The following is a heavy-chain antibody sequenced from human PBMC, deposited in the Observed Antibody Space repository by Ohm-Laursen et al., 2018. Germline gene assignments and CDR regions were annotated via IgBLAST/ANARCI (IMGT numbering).Heavy chain of an antibody. CDR1: GGSFSGYY. CDR2: INHSGST. V-gene: IGHV4-34*01. Sequence: SETLSLTCAVYGGSFSGYYWSWIRQPPGKGLEWIGEINHSGSTNYNPSLKSRVTISVDTSKNQFSLKLSSVTAADTAVYYCAKVVYSSYMDVWGQGTTVTVSS. CDR3: AKVVYSSYMDV. J-gene: IGHJ6*02. D-gene: IGHD2-8*01.